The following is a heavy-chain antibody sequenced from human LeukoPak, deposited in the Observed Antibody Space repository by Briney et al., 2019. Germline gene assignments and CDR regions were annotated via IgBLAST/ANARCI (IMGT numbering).Heavy chain of an antibody. CDR3: TTEAVAASKMQRRYYYDSSGYDY. CDR1: GFTFSNAW. D-gene: IGHD3-22*01. J-gene: IGHJ4*02. Sequence: GGSLRLSCAASGFTFSNAWMSWVRQAPGKGLEWVGRIKSKTDGGTTDYAAPVKGRFTISRDDSKNTLYLQMNSLKTEDTAVYYCTTEAVAASKMQRRYYYDSSGYDYWGQGTLVTVSS. CDR2: IKSKTDGGTT. V-gene: IGHV3-15*01.